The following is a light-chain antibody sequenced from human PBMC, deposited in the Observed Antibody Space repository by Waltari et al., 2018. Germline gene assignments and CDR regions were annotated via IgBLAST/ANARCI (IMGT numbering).Light chain of an antibody. CDR2: DAS. CDR3: QQRGKWVT. CDR1: QTVSNY. J-gene: IGKJ4*01. Sequence: EIVLTQSPATLSLSPGERATLSCTASQTVSNYLAWYQQKPGQAPRLLIYDASNRATGIPARFSGSGSGTDFTLTISSVAPEDFAVYYCQQRGKWVTFGGGTKVEIK. V-gene: IGKV3-11*01.